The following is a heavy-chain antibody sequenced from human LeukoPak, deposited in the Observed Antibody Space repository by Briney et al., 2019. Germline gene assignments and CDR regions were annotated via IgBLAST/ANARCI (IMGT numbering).Heavy chain of an antibody. CDR2: MNPNSGNT. CDR3: ARVSGVYYDFWSALDAFDI. J-gene: IGHJ3*02. D-gene: IGHD3-3*01. V-gene: IGHV1-8*02. Sequence: ASVKVSCKASGYSFTGYYIHWMRQAPGQGLEWMGWMNPNSGNTGYAQKFQGRVTMTRNTSISTAYMELSSLRSEDTAVYYCARVSGVYYDFWSALDAFDIWGQGTMVTVSS. CDR1: GYSFTGYY.